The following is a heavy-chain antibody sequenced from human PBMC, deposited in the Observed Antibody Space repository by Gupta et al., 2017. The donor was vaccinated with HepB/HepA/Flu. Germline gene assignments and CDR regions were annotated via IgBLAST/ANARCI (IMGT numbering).Heavy chain of an antibody. CDR3: ARGDSSGYSKPFDY. CDR1: GGSFSCYY. CDR2: INHSGST. J-gene: IGHJ4*02. V-gene: IGHV4-34*01. Sequence: QVQLQQWGAGLLQPSQTLSLTCAAYGGSFSCYYWSWFRQPPGKGLEWIGEINHSGSTNYNPSLKSRVTISVDTSKNQFSLKLSSVTAADTAVYYCARGDSSGYSKPFDYWGQGTLVTVSS. D-gene: IGHD3-22*01.